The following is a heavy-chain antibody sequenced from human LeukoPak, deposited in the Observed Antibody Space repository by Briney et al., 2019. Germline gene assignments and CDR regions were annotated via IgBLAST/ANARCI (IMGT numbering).Heavy chain of an antibody. CDR3: ARDLEDYSNHGGYYYYGMDV. J-gene: IGHJ6*02. CDR1: GFPFSSYA. CDR2: ISYDGGNK. V-gene: IGHV3-30-3*01. Sequence: GGSLRLSCAASGFPFSSYAMHWVRQAPGKGLEWVAVISYDGGNKYYADSVKGRFTISRDNSKNTLYLQMNSLRAEDTAVYYCARDLEDYSNHGGYYYYGMDVWGQGTTVTVSS. D-gene: IGHD4-11*01.